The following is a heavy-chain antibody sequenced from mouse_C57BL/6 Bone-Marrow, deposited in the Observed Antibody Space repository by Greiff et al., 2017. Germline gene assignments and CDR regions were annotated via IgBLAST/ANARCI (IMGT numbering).Heavy chain of an antibody. J-gene: IGHJ3*01. CDR1: GFTFSSYG. CDR3: ARHGKSTVVTRRGFAY. CDR2: ISSGGSYT. Sequence: EVKLVESGGDLVKPGGSLKLSCAASGFTFSSYGMSWVRQTPDKRLEWVATISSGGSYTYYPDSVKGRFTISRDNAKNTLYMQMSSLKSEDTAMYYGARHGKSTVVTRRGFAYWGQGTLVTVSA. D-gene: IGHD2-2*01. V-gene: IGHV5-6*02.